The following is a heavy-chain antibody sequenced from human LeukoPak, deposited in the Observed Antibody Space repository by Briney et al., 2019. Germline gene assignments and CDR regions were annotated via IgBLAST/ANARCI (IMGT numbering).Heavy chain of an antibody. CDR1: GGTFSSYA. CDR3: ARDLSITYCTNGVCRDY. V-gene: IGHV1-69*05. J-gene: IGHJ4*02. CDR2: IIPIFGTA. D-gene: IGHD2-8*01. Sequence: SVKVSCKASGGTFSSYAISWVRQAPGQGLEWMGGIIPIFGTANYAQKFQGRVTMTRDMSTSTVYMELSSLRSEDTAVYYCARDLSITYCTNGVCRDYWGQGTLVTVSS.